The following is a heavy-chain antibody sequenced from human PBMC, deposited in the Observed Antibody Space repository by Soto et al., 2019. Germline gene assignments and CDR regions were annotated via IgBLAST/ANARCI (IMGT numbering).Heavy chain of an antibody. Sequence: GGSLRVSWAAAGGTFGGYSVSWVRQAPGKGLEWVSYISSSSSTIYYADSVKGRFTISRDNAKNSLYLQMNSLRDEDTAVYYCARGELRFLEWLLLDYWGQGTLVTVSS. CDR3: ARGELRFLEWLLLDY. D-gene: IGHD3-3*01. J-gene: IGHJ4*02. CDR1: GGTFGGYS. CDR2: ISSSSSTI. V-gene: IGHV3-48*02.